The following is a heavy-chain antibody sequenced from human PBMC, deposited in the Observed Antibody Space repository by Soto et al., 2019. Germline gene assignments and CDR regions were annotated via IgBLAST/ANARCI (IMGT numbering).Heavy chain of an antibody. Sequence: EVQLVESGGGLVQPGGSLRLSCAASGFTVSSNYMSWVRQAPGKGLEWVSVIYSGGSTYYEDSVKGRFTICRDNYKNTLYLEMNILKPEDTAVYYCASVHRRTPYYYYDRDVWGKGTTVTVAS. CDR2: IYSGGST. J-gene: IGHJ6*03. CDR3: ASVHRRTPYYYYDRDV. V-gene: IGHV3-66*01. CDR1: GFTVSSNY.